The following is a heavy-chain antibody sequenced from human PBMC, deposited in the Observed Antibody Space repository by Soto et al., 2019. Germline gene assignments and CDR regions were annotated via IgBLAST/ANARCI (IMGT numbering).Heavy chain of an antibody. V-gene: IGHV1-8*01. CDR1: GYTFTSYD. CDR3: ARERTGTTSMDV. J-gene: IGHJ6*02. D-gene: IGHD1-1*01. CDR2: MNPNSGNT. Sequence: QVQLVQSGAEVKKPGASVKVSCKASGYTFTSYDINWVLQATGQGLEWMGWMNPNSGNTGYAQKFRGRVTMTRNTSRSTAYMELSSLRSEATAVYYCARERTGTTSMDVWGQGTTVTVSS.